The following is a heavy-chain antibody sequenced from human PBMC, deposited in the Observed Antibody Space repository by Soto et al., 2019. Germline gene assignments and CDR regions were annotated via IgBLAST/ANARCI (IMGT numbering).Heavy chain of an antibody. Sequence: QVTLKESGPVLVKPTETLTLTCTVSGFSLSKARMGVSSIRQPPGKALEWLAHMFWNDERSYNTSLKSRSIISTDTSKSQVVITMTDVYPADTATCFCERALRKRLQIYSFDSWCQGTLVTVSS. D-gene: IGHD2-15*01. CDR2: MFWNDER. CDR1: GFSLSKARMG. J-gene: IGHJ4*02. CDR3: ERALRKRLQIYSFDS. V-gene: IGHV2-26*01.